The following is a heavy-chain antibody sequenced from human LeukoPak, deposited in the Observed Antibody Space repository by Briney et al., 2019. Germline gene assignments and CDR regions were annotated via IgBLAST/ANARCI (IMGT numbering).Heavy chain of an antibody. CDR1: GFTFSSYA. Sequence: GGSLRLSCAASGFTFSSYAMSWVRQAPGKGLEWVSAISGSGGSTYYADSVKGRFTISRDKSKNTLYLQMNSLRAEDTAVYYCAKESIPYYYDSSGYYYGYFDYWGQGTLVTVSS. D-gene: IGHD3-22*01. CDR3: AKESIPYYYDSSGYYYGYFDY. CDR2: ISGSGGST. J-gene: IGHJ4*02. V-gene: IGHV3-23*01.